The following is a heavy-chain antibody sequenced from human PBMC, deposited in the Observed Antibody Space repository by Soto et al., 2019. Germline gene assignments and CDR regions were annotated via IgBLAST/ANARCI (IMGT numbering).Heavy chain of an antibody. CDR3: ARDLEQLVVPHFDY. V-gene: IGHV3-30-3*01. CDR1: GFTFSSYA. J-gene: IGHJ4*02. CDR2: ISYDGSNK. D-gene: IGHD6-6*01. Sequence: GGSLRLSCAASGFTFSSYAMHWVRQAPGKGLEWVAVISYDGSNKYYADSVKGRFTISRDNSKNTLYLQMNSLRAEDTAVYYCARDLEQLVVPHFDYWGQGTLVTVSS.